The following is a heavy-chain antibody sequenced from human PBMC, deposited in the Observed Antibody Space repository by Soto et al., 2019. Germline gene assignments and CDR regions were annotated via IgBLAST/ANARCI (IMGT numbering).Heavy chain of an antibody. CDR3: AKDRIRGTSYFDL. D-gene: IGHD3-10*01. CDR1: GFSFNTYG. J-gene: IGHJ4*02. Sequence: QVQLLESGGGVVQPGRSLRLSCAASGFSFNTYGMHWVRQAPGKGLEWVAVISYNGDKTFYADSVKGRFTISRDNSQSTLYLQMNSRRPEDTAVYYCAKDRIRGTSYFDLWGQGTLVTVSS. CDR2: ISYNGDKT. V-gene: IGHV3-30*18.